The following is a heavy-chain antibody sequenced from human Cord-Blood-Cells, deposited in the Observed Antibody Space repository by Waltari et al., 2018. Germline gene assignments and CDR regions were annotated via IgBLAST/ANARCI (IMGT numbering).Heavy chain of an antibody. CDR1: GGSIRSGGYY. J-gene: IGHJ3*02. CDR3: AGEVGYSYGYAFDI. Sequence: QVQLQESGPGLVKPSQTLSLTCTVSGGSIRSGGYYWSWIRQHPGKGLEWIGYIYYSGSTYYNPSLKSRVTISVDTSKNQFSLKLSSVTAADTAVYYCAGEVGYSYGYAFDIWGQGTMVTVSS. V-gene: IGHV4-31*03. CDR2: IYYSGST. D-gene: IGHD5-18*01.